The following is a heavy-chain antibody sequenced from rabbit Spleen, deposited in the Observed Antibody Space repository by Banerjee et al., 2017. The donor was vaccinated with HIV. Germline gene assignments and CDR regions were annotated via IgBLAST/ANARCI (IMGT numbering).Heavy chain of an antibody. CDR2: INTISGGA. CDR3: ARDTGSSFSSYGMDL. D-gene: IGHD8-1*01. Sequence: QSLEESGGDLVKPGASLTLTCTASGFSFSNGYVMCWVRQAPGKGLEWIACINTISGGAVYATWAKGRFTISGASWTTVSLQMTSLTAADTAIYFCARDTGSSFSSYGMDLWGPGTLVTVS. J-gene: IGHJ6*01. CDR1: GFSFSNGYV. V-gene: IGHV1S40*01.